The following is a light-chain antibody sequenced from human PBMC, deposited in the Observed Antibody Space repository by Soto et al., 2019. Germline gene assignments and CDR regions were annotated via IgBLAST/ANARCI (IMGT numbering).Light chain of an antibody. Sequence: IVMTQSPATLSVSPGERATLSCRASQAISDNLAWYQHKPGQPPRLLIYDASTRATSIPARFSGSGSGTDFTLTISSLQPEDFAVYYCQQYGSSGTFGQGTKVDIK. J-gene: IGKJ1*01. CDR1: QAISDN. CDR3: QQYGSSGT. V-gene: IGKV3D-15*01. CDR2: DAS.